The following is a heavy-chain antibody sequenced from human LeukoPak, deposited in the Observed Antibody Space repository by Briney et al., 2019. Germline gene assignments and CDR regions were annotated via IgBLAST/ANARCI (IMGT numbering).Heavy chain of an antibody. Sequence: PSETLSLTCSVSGDSIGSYYWTWIRQSAGKGLEWIGYIFYSGSTNYSPSLKSRVTISVGTSNNQFSLQLRSVTAADTAIYYCARGRARDGSFPWLDSWGQGTLVTVSS. CDR1: GDSIGSYY. CDR3: ARGRARDGSFPWLDS. CDR2: IFYSGST. V-gene: IGHV4-59*01. J-gene: IGHJ5*01. D-gene: IGHD3-10*01.